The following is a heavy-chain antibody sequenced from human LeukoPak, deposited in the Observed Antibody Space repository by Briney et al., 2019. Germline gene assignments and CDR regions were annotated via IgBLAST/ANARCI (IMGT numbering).Heavy chain of an antibody. CDR1: GYSFTNYW. D-gene: IGHD6-19*01. Sequence: GESLKSSCKGSGYSFTNYWIGWVRPMPGKGLEWMGIIYPGDSDTRYSPSFQGQVTISADKSISTAYLQWSSLKASDTAMYYCARHVKPGYSSGRFDYWGQGTLVTVSS. V-gene: IGHV5-51*01. CDR3: ARHVKPGYSSGRFDY. J-gene: IGHJ4*02. CDR2: IYPGDSDT.